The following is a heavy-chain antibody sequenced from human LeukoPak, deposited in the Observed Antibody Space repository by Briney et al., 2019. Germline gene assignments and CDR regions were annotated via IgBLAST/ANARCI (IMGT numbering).Heavy chain of an antibody. J-gene: IGHJ5*02. CDR3: ARESEGFTIFGVVSNWFDP. V-gene: IGHV4-59*01. Sequence: SETLSPTCTVSGGSISSYYWSWIRQPPGKGLEWIGYIYYSGSTNYNPSLKSRVTISVDTSKNQFSLKLSSVPAADTAVYYCARESEGFTIFGVVSNWFDPWGQGTLVTVSS. CDR1: GGSISSYY. CDR2: IYYSGST. D-gene: IGHD3-3*01.